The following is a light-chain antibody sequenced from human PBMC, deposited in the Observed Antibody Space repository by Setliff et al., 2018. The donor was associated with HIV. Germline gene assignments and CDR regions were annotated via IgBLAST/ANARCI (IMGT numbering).Light chain of an antibody. J-gene: IGLJ1*01. Sequence: QSALTQPRSVSGSPGQSVTISCTGTSSDVGGYDYVSWIQQQPGKAPKLMIYDVTRRPSGVPDRFSGSRSGNTASLTISGLQADDEAYYCCSWAGSSTYVFGTGTKVTVL. CDR3: CSWAGSSTYV. CDR1: SSDVGGYDY. V-gene: IGLV2-11*01. CDR2: DVT.